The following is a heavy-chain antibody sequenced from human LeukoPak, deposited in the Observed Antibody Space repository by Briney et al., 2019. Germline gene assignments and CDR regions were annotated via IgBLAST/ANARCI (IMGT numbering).Heavy chain of an antibody. CDR2: IYHNGAT. CDR1: GGSISSYY. V-gene: IGHV4-59*12. CDR3: ASEAPDSSGYYSYY. Sequence: PSETLSLTCTVSGGSISSYYWSWIRQPPGKGLEWIGYIYHNGATYYNPSLKSRVTISVDTSKNQFSLKLSSVTAADTAVYYCASEAPDSSGYYSYYWGQGTLVTVSS. J-gene: IGHJ4*02. D-gene: IGHD3-22*01.